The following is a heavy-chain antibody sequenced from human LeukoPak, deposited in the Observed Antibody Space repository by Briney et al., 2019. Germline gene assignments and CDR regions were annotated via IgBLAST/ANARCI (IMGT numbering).Heavy chain of an antibody. CDR2: ISYDGSNK. D-gene: IGHD6-13*01. V-gene: IGHV3-30*03. J-gene: IGHJ4*02. CDR3: ARSRDSSSWSTYY. CDR1: GFTFSSYG. Sequence: GGSLRLSCAASGFTFSSYGMHWVRQAPGKGLEWVAVISYDGSNKYYADSVKGRFTISRDNSKNTLYLQMNSLRAEDTAVYYCARSRDSSSWSTYYWGQGTLVTVSS.